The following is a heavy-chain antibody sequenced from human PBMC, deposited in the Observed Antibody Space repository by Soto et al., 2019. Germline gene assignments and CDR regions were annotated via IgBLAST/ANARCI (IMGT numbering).Heavy chain of an antibody. Sequence: QVQLVQSGAEVKKPGASVKVSCTASGYTFTSYGISWVRQAPGQGLEWMGWISAYNGNTNYAQKLQGRVTMTTDTSTSTAYMELRSLRSDDTAVYYCARDSRQQLADPDFDYWGQGTLVTVSS. CDR3: ARDSRQQLADPDFDY. CDR1: GYTFTSYG. D-gene: IGHD6-13*01. CDR2: ISAYNGNT. V-gene: IGHV1-18*01. J-gene: IGHJ4*02.